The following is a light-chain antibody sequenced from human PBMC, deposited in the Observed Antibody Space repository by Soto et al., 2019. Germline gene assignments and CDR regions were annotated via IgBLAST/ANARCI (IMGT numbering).Light chain of an antibody. CDR1: QSIGNS. J-gene: IGKJ4*01. V-gene: IGKV3-11*01. CDR3: RQRYNWPLP. CDR2: DAF. Sequence: TVLTQSPATLSLSPGERATLSCKASQSIGNSLGWFQQKPGQAPRLLIDDAFNRATGIPARFTGSGSGSDVTLTSSSLEPEEFGVYYCRQRYNWPLPFGGGTKVEIK.